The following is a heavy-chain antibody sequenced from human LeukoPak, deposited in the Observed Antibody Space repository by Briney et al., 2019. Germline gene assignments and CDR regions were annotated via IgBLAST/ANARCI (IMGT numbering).Heavy chain of an antibody. CDR3: AKVPYDSSGIPYYYYYMDV. CDR1: GFTFSSYA. Sequence: GGSLRLSCAASGFTFSSYAMSWVRQAPGKGLEWVSAISGSGGSTYYADSVKGRFTISRDNSKNTLYLQMNSLGAEDTAVYYCAKVPYDSSGIPYYYYYMDVWGKGTTVTVSS. V-gene: IGHV3-23*01. D-gene: IGHD3-22*01. CDR2: ISGSGGST. J-gene: IGHJ6*03.